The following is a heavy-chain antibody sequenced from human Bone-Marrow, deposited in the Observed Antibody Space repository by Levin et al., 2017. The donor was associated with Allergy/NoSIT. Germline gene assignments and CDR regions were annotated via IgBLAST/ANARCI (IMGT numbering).Heavy chain of an antibody. V-gene: IGHV3-64*02. D-gene: IGHD2-15*01. CDR3: ARGCGAATCFDN. J-gene: IGHJ4*02. Sequence: PGGSLRLSCAASGFAFSSYAMHWVRQAPGKGLEYVSAINGNGDNTFYTDFVKGRFIVSRDNTKDTLYLQMGSLRAEDTALYYCARGCGAATCFDNWGQGTPVTVSS. CDR2: INGNGDNT. CDR1: GFAFSSYA.